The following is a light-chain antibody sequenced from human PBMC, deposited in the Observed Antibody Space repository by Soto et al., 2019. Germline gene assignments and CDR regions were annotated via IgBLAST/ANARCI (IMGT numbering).Light chain of an antibody. CDR2: GAS. J-gene: IGKJ2*01. V-gene: IGKV3-20*01. CDR1: QSVRSSY. CDR3: PQHGSSPYT. Sequence: EIVLTQSPGTLSLSPGERVTLSCRASQSVRSSYLAWYQQKPGQAPRLLIYGASSRATGIPDRFSGSGSGTDFTLTISRLEPADFAVYGCPQHGSSPYTFGQGTPLAI.